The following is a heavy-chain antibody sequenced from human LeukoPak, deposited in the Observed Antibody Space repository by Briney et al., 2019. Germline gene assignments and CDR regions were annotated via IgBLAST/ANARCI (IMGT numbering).Heavy chain of an antibody. Sequence: ASVKVSCKASGYTFTGYYMHWVRQAPGQGLEWMGWINPNSGNTGYAQKFQGRVTITRNTSISTAYMELSSLRSEDTAVYYCARRMIAIDYWGQGTLVTVSS. CDR2: INPNSGNT. CDR1: GYTFTGYY. V-gene: IGHV1-8*03. D-gene: IGHD2-21*01. CDR3: ARRMIAIDY. J-gene: IGHJ4*02.